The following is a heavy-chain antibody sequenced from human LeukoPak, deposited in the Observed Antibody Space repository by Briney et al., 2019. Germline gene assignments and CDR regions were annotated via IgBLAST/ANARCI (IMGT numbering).Heavy chain of an antibody. D-gene: IGHD3-22*01. CDR3: AREYYYDSSGYYPFDY. J-gene: IGHJ4*02. CDR1: GFPLRNYA. V-gene: IGHV3-30-3*01. Sequence: GGSLRLSCAASGFPLRNYAMSWVRQAPGKGLEWVAVISYDGSNKYYADSVKGRFTISRDNSKNTLYLQMNSLRAEDTAVYYCAREYYYDSSGYYPFDYWGQGTLVTVSS. CDR2: ISYDGSNK.